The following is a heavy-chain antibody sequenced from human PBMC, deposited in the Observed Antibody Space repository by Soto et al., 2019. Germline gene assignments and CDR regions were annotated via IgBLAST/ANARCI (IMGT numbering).Heavy chain of an antibody. CDR2: IYHSGST. V-gene: IGHV4-30-2*01. J-gene: IGHJ6*02. CDR3: TREGSAPYYYYGMDA. CDR1: GGSISSGGYS. D-gene: IGHD3-10*01. Sequence: TSETLSLTCTVSGGSISSGGYSWSWIRQPPGKGLEWIGYIYHSGSTYYNPSLKSRVTMTADTSTSTAYMELRSLRSDDTAIYYCTREGSAPYYYYGMDAWGQGTTVTVSS.